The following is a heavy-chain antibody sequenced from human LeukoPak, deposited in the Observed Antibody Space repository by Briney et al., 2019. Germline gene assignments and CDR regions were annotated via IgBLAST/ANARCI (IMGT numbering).Heavy chain of an antibody. CDR3: ARDLGGSYLRAFDI. J-gene: IGHJ3*02. V-gene: IGHV1-69*13. CDR2: MGPIFGTA. CDR1: GGTFTSYA. Sequence: ASLKVSRKASGGTFTSYAISWVRHGPGQGLEWMGGMGPIFGTANYAQKFQGRVTITADESTSTAYMELSSLRAEDTAVYYCARDLGGSYLRAFDIWGQGTMVTVSS. D-gene: IGHD1-26*01.